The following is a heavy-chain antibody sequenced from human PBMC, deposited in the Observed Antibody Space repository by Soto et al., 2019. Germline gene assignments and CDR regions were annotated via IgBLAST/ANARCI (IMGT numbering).Heavy chain of an antibody. CDR3: ARDRSGYYSHFVY. D-gene: IGHD3-22*01. CDR2: IMPFFGSG. Sequence: QVYLVQSGAEVKKPGSSVKVYCKAVRGTLTNYAFSWVRQAPGQGLEWMGGIMPFFGSGNYAQKFHGRINITAHESTSSVYLELTSLRSEDTAVYYCARDRSGYYSHFVYWGQGTLVTVSS. J-gene: IGHJ4*02. V-gene: IGHV1-69*01. CDR1: RGTLTNYA.